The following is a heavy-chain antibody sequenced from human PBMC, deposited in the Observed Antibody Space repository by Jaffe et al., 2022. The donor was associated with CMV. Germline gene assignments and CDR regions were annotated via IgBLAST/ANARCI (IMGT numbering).Heavy chain of an antibody. V-gene: IGHV4-39*01. CDR1: GGSISSSSYY. CDR2: IYYSGST. Sequence: QLQLQESGPGLVKPSETLSLTCTVSGGSISSSSYYWGWIRQPPGKGLEWIGSIYYSGSTYYNPSLKSRVTISVDTSKNQFSLKLSSVTAADTAVYYCARRGIAARPWRDWGQGTLVTVSS. J-gene: IGHJ4*02. CDR3: ARRGIAARPWRD. D-gene: IGHD6-6*01.